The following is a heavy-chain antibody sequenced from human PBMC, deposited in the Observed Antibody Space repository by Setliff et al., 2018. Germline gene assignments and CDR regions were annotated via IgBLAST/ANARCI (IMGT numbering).Heavy chain of an antibody. V-gene: IGHV3-33*01. CDR3: ARNWVTAQHYYYGMDV. D-gene: IGHD2-21*02. Sequence: LRLSCVASGFTFSNYGMHWVRQAPGKGLEWVTLIWIDGSSKFYGDSVKGRFTISRDNSKNTLYLQMDSLRAEDTAVYYCARNWVTAQHYYYGMDVWGQGTTVTVSS. CDR1: GFTFSNYG. J-gene: IGHJ6*02. CDR2: IWIDGSSK.